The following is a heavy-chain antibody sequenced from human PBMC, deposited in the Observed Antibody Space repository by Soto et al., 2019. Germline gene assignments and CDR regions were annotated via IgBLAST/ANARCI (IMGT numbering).Heavy chain of an antibody. CDR2: ISSSGSTI. D-gene: IGHD6-6*01. Sequence: QVQLVESGGGLVKPGGSLRLSCAASGFTFSDYYMSWISQAPGKGLEWVSYISSSGSTIYYADSVKGRFTISRDNAKNSLYLQMNSLRAEDTAVYYCARYESFAARYYYYYYMDVWGKGTTVTVSS. J-gene: IGHJ6*03. CDR1: GFTFSDYY. CDR3: ARYESFAARYYYYYYMDV. V-gene: IGHV3-11*01.